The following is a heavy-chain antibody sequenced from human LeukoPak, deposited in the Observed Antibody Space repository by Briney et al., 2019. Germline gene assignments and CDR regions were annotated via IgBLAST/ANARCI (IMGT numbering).Heavy chain of an antibody. CDR2: INPDGSST. CDR1: GFTFSTYW. J-gene: IGHJ4*02. D-gene: IGHD6-13*01. Sequence: GGSLRLSCAASGFTFSTYWMHWVRQVPGKGLVWVSRINPDGSSTSYADSVKGRFTISRDNAKSTLYLQMNSLRAEDTAVYYCARSVYSSSCYHWGQGTLVTVSP. CDR3: ARSVYSSSCYH. V-gene: IGHV3-74*01.